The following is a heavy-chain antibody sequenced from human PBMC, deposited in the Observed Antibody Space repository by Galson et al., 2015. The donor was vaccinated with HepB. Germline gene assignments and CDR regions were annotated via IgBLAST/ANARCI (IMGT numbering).Heavy chain of an antibody. Sequence: SVKVSCKASGCTFTSYGISWVRQAPGQGLEWMGWISAYNGNTNYAQKLQGRVTMTTDTSTSTAYMELRSLRSDDTAVYYCARDLGQPPYYYYYGMDVWGQGTTVTVSS. J-gene: IGHJ6*02. V-gene: IGHV1-18*01. D-gene: IGHD7-27*01. CDR3: ARDLGQPPYYYYYGMDV. CDR2: ISAYNGNT. CDR1: GCTFTSYG.